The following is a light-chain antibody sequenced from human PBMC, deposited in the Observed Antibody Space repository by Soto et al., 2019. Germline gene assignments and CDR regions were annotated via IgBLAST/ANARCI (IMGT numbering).Light chain of an antibody. CDR2: TNN. Sequence: QSVLTQPPSASGTPGQRVTISCSGSSSDIGSNTVKWFQQLPGTAPKLLIYTNNQRPSGVPDRFSGSKSGTSASLAISGLQSEDEADYYCVAWDDSLNAYLFGTGTKLTVL. J-gene: IGLJ1*01. CDR3: VAWDDSLNAYL. CDR1: SSDIGSNT. V-gene: IGLV1-44*01.